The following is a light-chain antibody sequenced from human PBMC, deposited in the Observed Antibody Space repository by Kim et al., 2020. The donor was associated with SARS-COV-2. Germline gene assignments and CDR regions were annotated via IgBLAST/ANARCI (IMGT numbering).Light chain of an antibody. CDR2: YAS. CDR1: SIGNR. V-gene: IGKV6-21*02. Sequence: SIGNRLHWYQQKPDQSPKLLIRYASQSITGVPPRFSGSGSGTEFTLTINSLEAEDAATYYCQQSGASLTFGGGTKLEI. J-gene: IGKJ4*01. CDR3: QQSGASLT.